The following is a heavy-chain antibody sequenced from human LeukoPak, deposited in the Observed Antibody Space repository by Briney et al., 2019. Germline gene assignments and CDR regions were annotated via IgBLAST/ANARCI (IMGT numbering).Heavy chain of an antibody. CDR1: GFTFNNYG. CDR2: ISYDGRNI. D-gene: IGHD2-2*01. CDR3: AKGPLRGTAAAIDY. Sequence: GGSLXLSCAASGFTFNNYGMHWVRQAPGKGLEWVAVISYDGRNIHYPDSVKGRFTISRDISTDTLWLQMDSLRTEDTAVYYCAKGPLRGTAAAIDYWGQGTLVTVSS. V-gene: IGHV3-30*18. J-gene: IGHJ4*02.